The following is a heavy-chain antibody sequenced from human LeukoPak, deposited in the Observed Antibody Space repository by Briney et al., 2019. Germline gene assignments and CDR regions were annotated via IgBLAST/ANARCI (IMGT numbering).Heavy chain of an antibody. CDR1: GYTFTSYG. D-gene: IGHD3-10*01. J-gene: IGHJ5*02. V-gene: IGHV1-18*04. CDR2: ISAYNGNT. Sequence: ASVKLSCKASGYTFTSYGISWVRQAPGQGLEWMGLISAYNGNTNYAQKLQGRVTMTTDTSTSTAYMELRSLRSDDTAVYYCARDRRTMVRGFFDPWGQGTLVTVSS. CDR3: ARDRRTMVRGFFDP.